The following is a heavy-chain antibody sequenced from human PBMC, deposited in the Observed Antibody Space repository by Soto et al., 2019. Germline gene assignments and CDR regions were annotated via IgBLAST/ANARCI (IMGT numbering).Heavy chain of an antibody. CDR1: GSPFMDFA. J-gene: IGHJ5*01. D-gene: IGHD1-20*01. CDR3: AKDAVPYNGKWDWFDS. CDR2: IVGGGTDT. V-gene: IGHV3-23*01. Sequence: DVQLLESGGGRERPGGPLKLSGAAPGSPFMDFALTWVRRAQGRGRRGASSIVGGGTDTYYADSVKGRFTISRDNSKNTLYLQMDSLRDEDTAVYYCAKDAVPYNGKWDWFDSWGQGTLVIVSS.